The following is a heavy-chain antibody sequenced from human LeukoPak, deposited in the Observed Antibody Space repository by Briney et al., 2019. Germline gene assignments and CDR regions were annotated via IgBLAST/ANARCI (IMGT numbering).Heavy chain of an antibody. Sequence: PGGSLILSCAASGFTFSNFGMNWVRQAPGKGLEWVSSISSSSSYIHYADSVKGRFTISRDKAKNSLYLQMNSLRAEDTAVYFCAIDRYSSGWYTFDYWGQGTLVTVSS. CDR1: GFTFSNFG. D-gene: IGHD6-19*01. CDR3: AIDRYSSGWYTFDY. CDR2: ISSSSSYI. J-gene: IGHJ4*02. V-gene: IGHV3-21*01.